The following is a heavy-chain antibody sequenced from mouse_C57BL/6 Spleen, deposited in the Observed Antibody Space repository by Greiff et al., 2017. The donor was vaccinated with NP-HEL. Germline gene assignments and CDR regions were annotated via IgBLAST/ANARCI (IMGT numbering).Heavy chain of an antibody. CDR3: ARYRELGRYFDY. CDR1: GFTFTDYY. CDR2: IRNKANGYTT. Sequence: EVQLVESGGGLVQPGGSLSLSCAASGFTFTDYYMSWVRQPPGKALEWLGFIRNKANGYTTEYSASVKGRFTISRDNSQSILYLQMNALRAEDSATYYCARYRELGRYFDYWGQGTTLTVSS. V-gene: IGHV7-3*01. D-gene: IGHD4-1*01. J-gene: IGHJ2*01.